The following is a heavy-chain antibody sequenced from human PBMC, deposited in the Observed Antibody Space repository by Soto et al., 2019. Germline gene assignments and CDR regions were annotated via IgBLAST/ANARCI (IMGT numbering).Heavy chain of an antibody. D-gene: IGHD6-19*01. Sequence: ETLSLTCTVSGGSISSSSYYWGWIRQPPGKGLEWVSAISGSGGSTYYADSVKGRFTISRDNSKNTLYLQMNSLRAEDTAVYYCAKDSSGWYRPYDYWGQGTLVTV. J-gene: IGHJ4*02. CDR3: AKDSSGWYRPYDY. CDR2: ISGSGGST. V-gene: IGHV3-23*01. CDR1: GGSISSSSYY.